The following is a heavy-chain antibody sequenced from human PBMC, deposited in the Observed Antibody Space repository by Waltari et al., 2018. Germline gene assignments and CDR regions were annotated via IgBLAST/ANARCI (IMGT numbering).Heavy chain of an antibody. Sequence: EVQLVESGGGLVQPGGSLRLSCAASGFTFSSYAMHWVRQAPGKGLEYVSAISSNGGSTYYADSVKGRCTISRDNSKNTLYLQMGSLRAEDMAVYYCARGSIFGVVIDYYYGMDVWGQGTTVTVSS. V-gene: IGHV3-64*07. D-gene: IGHD3-3*01. CDR2: ISSNGGST. CDR3: ARGSIFGVVIDYYYGMDV. J-gene: IGHJ6*02. CDR1: GFTFSSYA.